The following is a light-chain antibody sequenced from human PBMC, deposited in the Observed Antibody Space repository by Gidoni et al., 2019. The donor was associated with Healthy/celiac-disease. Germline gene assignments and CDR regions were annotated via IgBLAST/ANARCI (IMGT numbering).Light chain of an antibody. Sequence: EIVLTQSPATLSLSRGERAPLSCKASQSVSSYLAWYQQKPGQAPRLLIYDASNRATVIPARFSGSVSGTDFTLTISSLEPEDFAVYYGQQRSNWPRYTFGQGTKLEIK. CDR1: QSVSSY. CDR3: QQRSNWPRYT. J-gene: IGKJ2*01. CDR2: DAS. V-gene: IGKV3-11*01.